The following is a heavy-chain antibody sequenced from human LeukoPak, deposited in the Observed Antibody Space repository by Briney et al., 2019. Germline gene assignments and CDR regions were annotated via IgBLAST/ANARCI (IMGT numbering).Heavy chain of an antibody. CDR1: GGSISPYY. J-gene: IGHJ3*02. V-gene: IGHV4-59*01. CDR2: ISYSGST. D-gene: IGHD3-10*01. CDR3: AKEGAESFPDAFDI. Sequence: KPSETLSLTCTVSGGSISPYYWSWLRQPPGKRLEWIGYISYSGSTKNNPSLKSRVTISVDTSKNQFSLKLTSVTAADTAVYYCAKEGAESFPDAFDIWGQGTMITVSS.